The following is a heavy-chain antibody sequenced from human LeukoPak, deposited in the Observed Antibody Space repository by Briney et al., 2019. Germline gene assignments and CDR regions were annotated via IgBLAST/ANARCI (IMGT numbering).Heavy chain of an antibody. Sequence: SGGSLRLSCAASGLTFSSACLSWVRQAPGKGLEWVGRIRTKSDGETVDYAAPVKGRFTISRDDSKNTLFLQMNSLKTEDTAVYYCATPALGRRLYYYDYWGQGTLVTVSP. CDR1: GLTFSSAC. J-gene: IGHJ4*02. CDR2: IRTKSDGETV. CDR3: ATPALGRRLYYYDY. V-gene: IGHV3-15*07. D-gene: IGHD3-16*01.